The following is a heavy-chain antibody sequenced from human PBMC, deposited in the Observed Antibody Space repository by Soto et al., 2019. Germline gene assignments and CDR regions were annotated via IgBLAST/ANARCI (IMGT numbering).Heavy chain of an antibody. Sequence: SETLSLTCTLSGGSFSPNYWAWIRQPPGKGLEWIGYIYYGGTTSYNPSLKSRVTISVDTSKNQFSLKLSSVTAADTAVYYCARDGPYGSGSFRGAFDYWGQGTLVTVSS. D-gene: IGHD3-10*01. CDR1: GGSFSPNY. CDR2: IYYGGTT. CDR3: ARDGPYGSGSFRGAFDY. J-gene: IGHJ4*02. V-gene: IGHV4-59*01.